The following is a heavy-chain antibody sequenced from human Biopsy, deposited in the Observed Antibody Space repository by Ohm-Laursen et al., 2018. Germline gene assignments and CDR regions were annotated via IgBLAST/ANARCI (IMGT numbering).Heavy chain of an antibody. Sequence: TLSLTCAVSGGSISGHYWAWLRQPPGKGLEWIGSIYNSETTFYNPSLKSRVAISVDTSTNQFSLKVSSVTAADTALYYCARHPTGFWFDPWGHGTLVTVSS. V-gene: IGHV4-39*01. CDR3: ARHPTGFWFDP. CDR1: GGSISGHY. J-gene: IGHJ5*02. CDR2: IYNSETT.